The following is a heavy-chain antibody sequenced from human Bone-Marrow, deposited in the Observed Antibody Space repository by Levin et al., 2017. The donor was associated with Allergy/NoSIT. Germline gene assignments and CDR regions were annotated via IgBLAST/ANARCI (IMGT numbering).Heavy chain of an antibody. J-gene: IGHJ4*02. V-gene: IGHV3-30-3*01. CDR2: ISYDGSNK. CDR3: ARGTYYYDSSGYYSFDY. CDR1: GFTFSSYA. Sequence: LSLTCAASGFTFSSYAMHWVRQAPGKGLEWVAVISYDGSNKYYADSVKGRFTISRDNSKNTLYLQMNSLRAEDTAVYYCARGTYYYDSSGYYSFDYWGQGTLVTVSS. D-gene: IGHD3-22*01.